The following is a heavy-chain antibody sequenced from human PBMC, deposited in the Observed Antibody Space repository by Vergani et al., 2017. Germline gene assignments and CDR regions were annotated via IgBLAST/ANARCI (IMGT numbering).Heavy chain of an antibody. V-gene: IGHV4-34*01. Sequence: QVQLQQWGAGLLKPSETLSLTCAVYGGSFSGYYWSWIRQPPGKGLEWIGEINHSGSTNYNPPLKSRVTISLDTSKNQFSLKLSSVTAADTAVYYCARGPRRGLELPGGFDYWGQGTLVTVSS. CDR2: INHSGST. J-gene: IGHJ4*02. D-gene: IGHD1-7*01. CDR3: ARGPRRGLELPGGFDY. CDR1: GGSFSGYY.